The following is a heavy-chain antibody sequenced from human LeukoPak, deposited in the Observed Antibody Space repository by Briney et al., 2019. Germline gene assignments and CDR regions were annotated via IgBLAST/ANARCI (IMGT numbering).Heavy chain of an antibody. Sequence: SETLSLTCTVSGGSISSSSYYWGWIRQPPGKGLEWIGSIYYSGSTYYNPSLKSRVTISVDTSKNQFSLKLSSVTAADTAVYYCARDSDHTAMVFKSFDYWGRGTLVTVSS. CDR1: GGSISSSSYY. CDR2: IYYSGST. J-gene: IGHJ4*02. V-gene: IGHV4-39*02. D-gene: IGHD5-18*01. CDR3: ARDSDHTAMVFKSFDY.